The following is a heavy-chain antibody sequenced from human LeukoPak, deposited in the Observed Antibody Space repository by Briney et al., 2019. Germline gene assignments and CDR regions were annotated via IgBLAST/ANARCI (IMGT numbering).Heavy chain of an antibody. CDR3: ARVQRGVRSPTDY. CDR1: GFTFSSYA. D-gene: IGHD4-17*01. Sequence: TGGSRRLSCAASGFTFSSYAMSCVRKAPGRGLEWVSTISGSGGTTYYADSVKGRFTISRDNSKSTLYLQMNSLRAEDTAVYYCARVQRGVRSPTDYWGQGTLVTVSS. CDR2: ISGSGGTT. J-gene: IGHJ4*02. V-gene: IGHV3-23*01.